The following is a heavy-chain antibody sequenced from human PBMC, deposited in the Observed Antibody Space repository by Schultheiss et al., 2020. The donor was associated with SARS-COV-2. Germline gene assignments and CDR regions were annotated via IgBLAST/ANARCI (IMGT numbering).Heavy chain of an antibody. CDR2: LYYSGST. CDR1: GDSVSSAGYY. V-gene: IGHV4-61*08. CDR3: AREVAGTLWFDS. Sequence: SQTLSLTCTVSGDSVSSAGYYWSWIRQPPGKGLEWIGYLYYSGSTNYNPSLKSRVTISVDTSKNQFSLKLNSVTAADTAVYYCAREVAGTLWFDSWGRGRLVTVSS. D-gene: IGHD6-19*01. J-gene: IGHJ5*01.